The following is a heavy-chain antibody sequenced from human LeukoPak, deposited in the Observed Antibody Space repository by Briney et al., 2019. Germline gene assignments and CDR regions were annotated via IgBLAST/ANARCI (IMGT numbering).Heavy chain of an antibody. J-gene: IGHJ2*01. CDR1: GGSINSSSYY. CDR2: IYYSGST. D-gene: IGHD2-21*02. Sequence: SETLSLTCTVSGGSINSSSYYWGWIRQPPGNGLEWIGSIYYSGSTFYNPSLKSRVTVSVDTSKNQFSLKLISVTAADTAVYYCAKRRGDVGYFDLWGRGALVTVSS. V-gene: IGHV4-39*01. CDR3: AKRRGDVGYFDL.